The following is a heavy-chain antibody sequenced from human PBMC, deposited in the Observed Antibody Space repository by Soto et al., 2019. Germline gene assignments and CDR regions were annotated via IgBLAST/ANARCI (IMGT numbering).Heavy chain of an antibody. CDR1: GSILSSDG. CDR2: IRGGGGSA. D-gene: IGHD3-10*01. Sequence: GGRRRLSWAPSGSILSSDGMSWVRRDPETGLEWCSCIRGGGGSAFSADSVKGRFTITRDNSKNTLCLQMNSTGADDTAIYYCAKFFGGVDSWGQGTLVTVSS. CDR3: AKFFGGVDS. V-gene: IGHV3-23*01. J-gene: IGHJ4*02.